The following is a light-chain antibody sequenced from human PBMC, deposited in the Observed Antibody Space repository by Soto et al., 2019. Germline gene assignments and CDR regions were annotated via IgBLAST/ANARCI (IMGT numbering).Light chain of an antibody. Sequence: EIVLTQSPATLSLSPGERATLSCRASQSVSSYLAWYQQKPGQVPRLLISDASNRATGIPARFSGSGSGTDFPLTISSLQPEDFAVYYCQPRFSSWTFGQGTKVELK. CDR2: DAS. V-gene: IGKV3-11*01. CDR3: QPRFSSWT. J-gene: IGKJ1*01. CDR1: QSVSSY.